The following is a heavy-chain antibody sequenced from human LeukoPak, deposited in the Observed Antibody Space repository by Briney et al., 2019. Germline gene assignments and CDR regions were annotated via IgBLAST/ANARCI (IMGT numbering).Heavy chain of an antibody. Sequence: GGSLRLSCAASGFTFSSYSMNWVRQAPGKGLEWVSSISVSSTYIHYADSIKGRFTISRDNAKNSLYLQMNSLRAEDTAVYYCARDLRSSGWYYFDFWGQGTLVTVSS. CDR1: GFTFSSYS. D-gene: IGHD6-19*01. V-gene: IGHV3-21*01. CDR2: ISVSSTYI. J-gene: IGHJ4*02. CDR3: ARDLRSSGWYYFDF.